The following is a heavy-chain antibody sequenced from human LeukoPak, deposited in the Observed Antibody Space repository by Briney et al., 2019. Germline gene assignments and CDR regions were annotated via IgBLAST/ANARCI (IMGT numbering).Heavy chain of an antibody. V-gene: IGHV3-30*18. D-gene: IGHD2-2*01. Sequence: PGGSLRLSCAASGFTFSSYGMHWVRQAPGKGLEWVAVISYDGSNKYYADSVKGRFTISRDNSKNTLYLQMNSLRAEDTAVYYCAKDIPVVPAAKSPHWFDPWGQGTLVTVSS. CDR2: ISYDGSNK. CDR1: GFTFSSYG. CDR3: AKDIPVVPAAKSPHWFDP. J-gene: IGHJ5*02.